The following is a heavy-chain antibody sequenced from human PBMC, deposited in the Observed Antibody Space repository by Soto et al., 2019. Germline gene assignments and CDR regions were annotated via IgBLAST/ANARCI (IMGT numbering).Heavy chain of an antibody. V-gene: IGHV3-23*01. CDR3: ATRSFQLGLLFDY. Sequence: EVQVLESGGGLVQPGGSLRLSCVASGFTFSSYAMSWVRQAPGNGLEWVSFVSGSGGSTDYADSVKGRFTISRYISKSTLYLQLHSLRAEATGMYYCATRSFQLGLLFDYFSPGTLVNFS. CDR2: VSGSGGST. CDR1: GFTFSSYA. D-gene: IGHD6-13*01. J-gene: IGHJ4*02.